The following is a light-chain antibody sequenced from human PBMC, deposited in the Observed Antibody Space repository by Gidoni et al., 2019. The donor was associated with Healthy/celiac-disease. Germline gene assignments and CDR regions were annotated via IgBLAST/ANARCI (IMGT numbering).Light chain of an antibody. V-gene: IGKV3-15*01. Sequence: EIVMTQSPATLSVSPGERATLSCRASQSVSSNIAWYQQKPGQAPRLLIYDASSGSGTEFTLTISSLQSEDFAVYYCQQYNNWHLTFXGXTKVEIK. CDR2: DAS. CDR1: QSVSSN. J-gene: IGKJ4*01. CDR3: QQYNNWHLT.